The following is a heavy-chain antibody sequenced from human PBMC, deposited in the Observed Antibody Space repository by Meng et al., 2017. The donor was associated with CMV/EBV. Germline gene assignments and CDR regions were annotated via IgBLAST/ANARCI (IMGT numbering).Heavy chain of an antibody. V-gene: IGHV3-23*01. J-gene: IGHJ4*02. Sequence: EVQLLESGGGLVQPGGSLRLYCAASGCTFSSYAMSWVRQAPGKGLEWVSAISGSGGSTYYADSVKGRFTISRDNSKNTLYLQMNSLRAEDTAVYYCAKDIVGATATYFDYWGQGTLVTVSS. CDR3: AKDIVGATATYFDY. CDR2: ISGSGGST. D-gene: IGHD1-26*01. CDR1: GCTFSSYA.